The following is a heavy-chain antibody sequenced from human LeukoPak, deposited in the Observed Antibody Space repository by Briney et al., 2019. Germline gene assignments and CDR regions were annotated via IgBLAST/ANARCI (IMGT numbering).Heavy chain of an antibody. CDR2: ISSVSSSV. CDR1: GFNFDSYG. J-gene: IGHJ4*02. D-gene: IGHD2-2*01. CDR3: AKEAWAAANPYYFDY. V-gene: IGHV3-48*04. Sequence: PGGSLKLSCEASGFNFDSYGMNWVRQAPGKGLEWISYISSVSSSVHYADSVKGRFTISRDNGKNSVYLQMNSLRGEDTAVYYCAKEAWAAANPYYFDYWGQGTLVTVSS.